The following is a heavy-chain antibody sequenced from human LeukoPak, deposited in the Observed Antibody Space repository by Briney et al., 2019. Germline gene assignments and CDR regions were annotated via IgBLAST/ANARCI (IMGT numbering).Heavy chain of an antibody. D-gene: IGHD1-1*01. V-gene: IGHV3-33*01. CDR2: MWFDGSNK. CDR3: VRDPSGSGFAFDS. J-gene: IGHJ4*02. CDR1: GFIFSNDA. Sequence: PGGSLRLSCAASGFIFSNDAMHWVRQAPGKGLEWVAFMWFDGSNKHYADSVKGRFTISRDNSEDTLYLQMNSLRAEDTAVYYCVRDPSGSGFAFDSWGQGALVTVSS.